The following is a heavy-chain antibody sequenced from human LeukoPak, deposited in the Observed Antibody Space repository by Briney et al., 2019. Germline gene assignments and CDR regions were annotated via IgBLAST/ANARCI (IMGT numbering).Heavy chain of an antibody. J-gene: IGHJ4*02. CDR2: IYHSGST. Sequence: SSETLSLTCAVSGYSISSGYYWGWIRQPPGKGLEWIGSIYHSGSTYYNPSLKSRVTISGETSKNQFSLKLSSVTAADTAVYYCARRIFGVVANYFDYWGQGTLVTVSS. CDR1: GYSISSGYY. D-gene: IGHD3-3*01. CDR3: ARRIFGVVANYFDY. V-gene: IGHV4-38-2*01.